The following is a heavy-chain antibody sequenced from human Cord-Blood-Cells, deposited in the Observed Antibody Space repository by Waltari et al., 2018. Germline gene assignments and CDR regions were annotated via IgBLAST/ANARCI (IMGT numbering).Heavy chain of an antibody. V-gene: IGHV3-30*02. D-gene: IGHD7-27*01. CDR1: GFTFSSYG. J-gene: IGHJ3*02. CDR2: IRYDGSNK. Sequence: QVQLVESGGGVVQPGGSLRLSCAASGFTFSSYGMHWVRQAPGKGLEWGAFIRYDGSNKYDADSVKGRFTISRDNSKNTLYLQMNSLRAEDTAVYYCAKDINWGDAFDIWGQGTMVTVSS. CDR3: AKDINWGDAFDI.